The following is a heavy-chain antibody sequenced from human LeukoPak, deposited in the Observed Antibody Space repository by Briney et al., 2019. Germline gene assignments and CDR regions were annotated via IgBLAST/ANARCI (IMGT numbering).Heavy chain of an antibody. V-gene: IGHV1-69*01. D-gene: IGHD2-2*01. CDR3: ARSLGTDQLLLRTFDY. CDR1: GGTFSSYA. J-gene: IGHJ4*02. Sequence: SVKVSCKASGGTFSSYAISWVRQAPGQGIEWMGGIIPIFGTANYAQKFLGRVTITADESTSTAYMELSSLRSEDTAVYYCARSLGTDQLLLRTFDYWGQGTLVTVSS. CDR2: IIPIFGTA.